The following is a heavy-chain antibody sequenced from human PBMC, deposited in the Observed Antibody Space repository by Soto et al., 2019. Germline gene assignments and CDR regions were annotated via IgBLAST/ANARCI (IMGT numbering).Heavy chain of an antibody. J-gene: IGHJ6*02. Sequence: LRLSCISSGFTFRTYTMNWVRQAPGKGLEWVSGIRGFSPYTFYAESVKGRFTISRDNAKNSLYLQMNSLRAEDTAVYYCARDRGYDAHDYYYNAMDVWGQGTTVTVS. D-gene: IGHD2-15*01. CDR2: IRGFSPYT. CDR3: ARDRGYDAHDYYYNAMDV. CDR1: GFTFRTYT. V-gene: IGHV3-21*01.